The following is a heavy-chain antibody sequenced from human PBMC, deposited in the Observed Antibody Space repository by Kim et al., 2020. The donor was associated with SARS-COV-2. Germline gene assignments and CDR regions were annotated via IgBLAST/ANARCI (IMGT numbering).Heavy chain of an antibody. J-gene: IGHJ1*01. Sequence: GGSLRLSCAASGFTFSQYGMHWVSQAKGKGLEWVARIDYDGSGKYYADSVKGRSNIATDRSQNTVYLQMNSLRAEDTAVYYCVRDSNRFYYTDEYFQDWGQGTLVTVSS. CDR2: IDYDGSGK. V-gene: IGHV3-33*08. CDR1: GFTFSQYG. CDR3: VRDSNRFYYTDEYFQD. D-gene: IGHD3-22*01.